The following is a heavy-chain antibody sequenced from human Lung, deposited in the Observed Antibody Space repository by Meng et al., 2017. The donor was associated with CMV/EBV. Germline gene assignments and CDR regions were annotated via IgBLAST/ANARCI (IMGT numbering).Heavy chain of an antibody. D-gene: IGHD3-10*01. V-gene: IGHV3-66*02. Sequence: ESXKISXAVSGLSVMTNYMSWVRQAPGKGLEWVSVIYSGGTTIYADAVKGRFTFSRDSSKNTLYLQMNHLRPEDTAVYYCFGGHVAATVPFDDWGQGTVVTVAS. CDR1: GLSVMTNY. J-gene: IGHJ4*02. CDR3: FGGHVAATVPFDD. CDR2: IYSGGTT.